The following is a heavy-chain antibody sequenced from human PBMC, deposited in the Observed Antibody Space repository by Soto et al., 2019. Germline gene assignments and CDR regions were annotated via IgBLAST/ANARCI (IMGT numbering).Heavy chain of an antibody. CDR1: GDSISNSRW. D-gene: IGHD6-19*01. V-gene: IGHV4-4*02. Sequence: QVQLQESGPGLVKPSGTLSLTCAVSGDSISNSRWWTWVRQPPGKGLEWIGYIFHSGDTNYNPSLKSRVFISVDKSQNQFSLKVSYVTAADTAVYYCAYSTGWYRHDVWGQGTLVTV. J-gene: IGHJ3*01. CDR3: AYSTGWYRHDV. CDR2: IFHSGDT.